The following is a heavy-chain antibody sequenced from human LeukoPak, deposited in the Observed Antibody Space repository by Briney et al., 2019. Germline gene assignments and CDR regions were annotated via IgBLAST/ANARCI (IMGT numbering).Heavy chain of an antibody. V-gene: IGHV3-7*01. CDR2: IKQDGSEK. Sequence: QSGGSLRLSCAASGSTFSSYWMSWVRQAPGKGLEWVANIKQDGSEKYYVDSVKGRFTISRDNAKNSLYLQMNSLRAEDTAVYYCARQRGEPSLLLWFGELSRYYYYYMDVWGKGTTVTITS. J-gene: IGHJ6*03. D-gene: IGHD3-10*01. CDR1: GSTFSSYW. CDR3: ARQRGEPSLLLWFGELSRYYYYYMDV.